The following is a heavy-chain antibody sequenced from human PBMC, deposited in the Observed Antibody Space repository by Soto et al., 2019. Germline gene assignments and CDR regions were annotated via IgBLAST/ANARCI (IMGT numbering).Heavy chain of an antibody. V-gene: IGHV4-59*01. CDR2: IYYSGST. J-gene: IGHJ4*02. CDR1: GGSISSYY. D-gene: IGHD3-3*01. Sequence: PSVTLSLTCTVSGGSISSYYWSWIRQPPGKGLEWIGYIYYSGSTNYNPSLKSRVTISVDTSKNQFSLKLSSVTAADTAVYYCARGSGYYLFDYWGQGTLVTV. CDR3: ARGSGYYLFDY.